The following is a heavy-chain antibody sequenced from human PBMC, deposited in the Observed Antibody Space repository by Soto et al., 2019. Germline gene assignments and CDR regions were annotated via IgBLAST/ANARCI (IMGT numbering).Heavy chain of an antibody. CDR1: GGSISSRSYY. CDR2: IYYSGST. D-gene: IGHD2-15*01. Sequence: QLQLQESGPGLVKHSETLSLTCTVSGGSISSRSYYWGWIRQPPGKGLEWIGSIYYSGSTYYNPSLKSRVTISVDTSKNQFSLKLSSVTAADTAVYYCARLLVVVVIDSDGMDVWGQGTTVTVSS. CDR3: ARLLVVVVIDSDGMDV. V-gene: IGHV4-39*01. J-gene: IGHJ6*02.